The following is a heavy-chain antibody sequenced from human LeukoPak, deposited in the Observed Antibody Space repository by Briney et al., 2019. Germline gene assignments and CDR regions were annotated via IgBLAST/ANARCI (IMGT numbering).Heavy chain of an antibody. D-gene: IGHD6-6*01. CDR3: ARGKQLARWFDP. Sequence: SETLSLTCSVSGGSISSYYWSWIRQPPGKGLEWIGYIYYTGNTNYNPSLKSRVTISVDTSKNHFSLKLSSVTAADTAVYCCARGKQLARWFDPWGKGTLVTVSS. CDR2: IYYTGNT. CDR1: GGSISSYY. V-gene: IGHV4-59*01. J-gene: IGHJ5*02.